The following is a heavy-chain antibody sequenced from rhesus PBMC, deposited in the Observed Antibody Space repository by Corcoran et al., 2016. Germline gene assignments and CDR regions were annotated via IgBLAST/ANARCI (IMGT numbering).Heavy chain of an antibody. CDR3: ASGRGYSGYSYVPRFDY. CDR1: GGSISSSY. V-gene: IGHV4-169*02. D-gene: IGHD5-42*01. Sequence: QLQLQESGPGLVKPSETLSVTCAVSGGSISSSYWSWIRQAPGKGLEWIGYIYGSGSSTNYNPSLKSRVTLSVDTSKNQLSLKLSSVTAADTAVYYCASGRGYSGYSYVPRFDYWGQGVLVTVSS. J-gene: IGHJ4*01. CDR2: IYGSGSST.